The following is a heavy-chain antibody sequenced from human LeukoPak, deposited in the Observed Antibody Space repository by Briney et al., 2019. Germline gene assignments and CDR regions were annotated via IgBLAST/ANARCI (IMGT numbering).Heavy chain of an antibody. Sequence: SETLSLTFAVYGGSFSGYYWSWIRQPPGKGLEWIGEINHSGSTNYNPSLKSRVTISVDTSKNQFSLKLSSVTAADTAVYYCARKSRNWNYVARGAFDIWGQGTMVTVSS. V-gene: IGHV4-34*01. CDR1: GGSFSGYY. CDR3: ARKSRNWNYVARGAFDI. D-gene: IGHD1-7*01. J-gene: IGHJ3*02. CDR2: INHSGST.